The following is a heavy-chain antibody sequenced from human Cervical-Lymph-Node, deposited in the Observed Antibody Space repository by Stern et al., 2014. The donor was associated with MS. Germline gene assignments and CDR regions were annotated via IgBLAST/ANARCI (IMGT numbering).Heavy chain of an antibody. Sequence: VQLVESGPGLVKPSETLSLTCSVSGTSTISNYWSWVRQSPGKGLEWIGNIYYTGSTNYNPSLKSRVSMSVDTSKNQFSVKVTSVTAADTAVYYCARLAASSSGPFDYWGQGTLVTVSS. CDR1: GTSTISNY. J-gene: IGHJ4*02. CDR2: IYYTGST. D-gene: IGHD3-22*01. CDR3: ARLAASSSGPFDY. V-gene: IGHV4-59*01.